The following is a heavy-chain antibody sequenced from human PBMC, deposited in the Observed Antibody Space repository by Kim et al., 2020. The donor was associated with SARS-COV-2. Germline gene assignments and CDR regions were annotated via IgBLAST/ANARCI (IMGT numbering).Heavy chain of an antibody. V-gene: IGHV4-39*01. Sequence: SETLSLTCNVSGASINNDNSFWGWIRQPPGKGLEWIGSFSTSGTTYYNPSLKIRVTISVDTSKNQISLKLTSATAADTAIYYCARHALRLLWFGALGDFDSWGQGTLVAVSS. CDR3: ARHALRLLWFGALGDFDS. CDR2: FSTSGTT. CDR1: GASINNDNSF. D-gene: IGHD3-10*01. J-gene: IGHJ4*02.